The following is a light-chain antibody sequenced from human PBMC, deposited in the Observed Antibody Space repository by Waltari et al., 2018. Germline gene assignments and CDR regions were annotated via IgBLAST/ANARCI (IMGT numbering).Light chain of an antibody. Sequence: QSALTQPATVSGSPGQSITISCTGTSSDVGSYNFVSWYQQHPGKAPKLIIYDVNKRPSGVSERFSGSKSGNTASLTSSGLQAADEADYYCCSYAGSSTLVFGGGTKVTVL. J-gene: IGLJ3*02. V-gene: IGLV2-23*02. CDR2: DVN. CDR1: SSDVGSYNF. CDR3: CSYAGSSTLV.